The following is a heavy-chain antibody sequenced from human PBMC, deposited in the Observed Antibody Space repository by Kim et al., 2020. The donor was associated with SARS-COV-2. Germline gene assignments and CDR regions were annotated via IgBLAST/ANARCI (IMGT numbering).Heavy chain of an antibody. J-gene: IGHJ5*02. Sequence: SETLSLTCAVYGGSFSGYYWSWIRQPPGKGLEWIGEINHSGSTNYNPSLKSRVTISVDTSKNQFSLKLSSVTAADTAVYYCARSFLYYYGSGSYYRWFDPWGQGTLVTVSS. CDR2: INHSGST. CDR1: GGSFSGYY. CDR3: ARSFLYYYGSGSYYRWFDP. V-gene: IGHV4-34*01. D-gene: IGHD3-10*01.